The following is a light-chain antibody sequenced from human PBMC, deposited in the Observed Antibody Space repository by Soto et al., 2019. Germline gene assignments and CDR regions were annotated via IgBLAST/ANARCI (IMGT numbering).Light chain of an antibody. CDR3: QQYNTWPPIT. CDR1: QSIARN. V-gene: IGKV3-15*01. Sequence: DIVMTQSPATLSVSPGERACLYCRASQSIARNLAWYQHNPGQAPRLLIYAASTRATGIPARFSGSGSGTEFTLTISSLQSEDSAVYYCQQYNTWPPITFGQGTRLEIK. J-gene: IGKJ5*01. CDR2: AAS.